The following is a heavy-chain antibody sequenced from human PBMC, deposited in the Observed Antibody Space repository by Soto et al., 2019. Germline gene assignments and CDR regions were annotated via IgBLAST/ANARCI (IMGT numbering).Heavy chain of an antibody. CDR2: IWYGGSST. D-gene: IGHD6-13*01. CDR1: GFTFSSYA. J-gene: IGHJ6*02. V-gene: IGHV3-33*08. Sequence: GGSLRLSCAASGFTFSSYAMSWVRQAPGKGLEWVAVIWYGGSSTYYADSVKGRFTISRDNSKNTLYLQMNSLRAEDTAVYYCARDLKAAAASYYYYGLDVWGQGTTVTFSS. CDR3: ARDLKAAAASYYYYGLDV.